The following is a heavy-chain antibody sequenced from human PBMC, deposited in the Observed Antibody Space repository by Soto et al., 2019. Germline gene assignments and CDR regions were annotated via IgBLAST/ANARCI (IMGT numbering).Heavy chain of an antibody. CDR3: AKGHSGPAARYYYYYYMDV. Sequence: EVQLVESGGGLVQPGRSLRLSCAASGFTFDDYAMHWVRQAPGKGLAWVSGISWNSGSIGYADSVKGRFTISRDNAKNSLYLQMNSLRAEDTALYYCAKGHSGPAARYYYYYYMDVWGKGTTVTVSS. CDR2: ISWNSGSI. D-gene: IGHD2-2*01. V-gene: IGHV3-9*01. J-gene: IGHJ6*03. CDR1: GFTFDDYA.